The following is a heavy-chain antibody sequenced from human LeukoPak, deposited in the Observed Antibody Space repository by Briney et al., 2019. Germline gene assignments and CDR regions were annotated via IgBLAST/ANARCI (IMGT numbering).Heavy chain of an antibody. CDR3: AREAPHVLEWLFDY. D-gene: IGHD3-3*01. CDR2: IYYSGST. Sequence: SSETLSLTCTVSGGSISSGDYYWSWIRQPPGKGLEWIGYIYYSGSTYYNPSLKSRVTISVDTSKNQFSLKLSSVTAADTAVYYCAREAPHVLEWLFDYWGQGTLVTVSS. V-gene: IGHV4-30-4*08. CDR1: GGSISSGDYY. J-gene: IGHJ4*02.